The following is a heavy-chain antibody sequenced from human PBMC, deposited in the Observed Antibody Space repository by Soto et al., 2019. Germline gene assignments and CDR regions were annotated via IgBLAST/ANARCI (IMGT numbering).Heavy chain of an antibody. CDR2: VYHSGST. CDR3: ARDTAPPPTVWGY. V-gene: IGHV4-31*03. D-gene: IGHD7-27*01. Sequence: QVQLQESGPGLVKPSQTLSLTCSVSGDSIRGGGHYWNWIRQFPGKGLEWIGYVYHSGSTHYNPSLGGRLTISIDTSKNHFSRGLFFVTAADGALYYGARDTAPPPTVWGYWGHGTQVTVPS. J-gene: IGHJ4*03. CDR1: GDSIRGGGHY.